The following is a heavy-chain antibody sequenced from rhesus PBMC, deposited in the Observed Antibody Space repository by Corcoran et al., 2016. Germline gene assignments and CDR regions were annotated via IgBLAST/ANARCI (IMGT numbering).Heavy chain of an antibody. Sequence: QVQLQESGPGLVKPSETLSLTCAVSGGSFSSYWWSWIRQPPGKGLEWIGEINGNSGSTNYNPSLKSRVTISKDASKNQFSLKLSSVTAADTAVYYCARGMGGSGYFDLWGPGTPITISS. J-gene: IGHJ2*01. CDR1: GGSFSSYW. V-gene: IGHV4-80*01. D-gene: IGHD3-34*01. CDR3: ARGMGGSGYFDL. CDR2: INGNSGST.